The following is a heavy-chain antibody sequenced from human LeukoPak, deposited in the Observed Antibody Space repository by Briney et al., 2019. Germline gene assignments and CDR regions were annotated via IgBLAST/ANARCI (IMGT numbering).Heavy chain of an antibody. CDR3: ATGSGNAFDI. CDR1: GFTFSSYS. CDR2: ISSSSSYI. D-gene: IGHD3-10*01. Sequence: PGGSLRLSCAASGFTFSSYSMNWVRQAPGKGLEWVSSISSSSSYIYYADSVKGRFTISRDNAKDSLYLQMNSLRAEDTAVYYCATGSGNAFDIWGQGTMVTVSS. V-gene: IGHV3-21*01. J-gene: IGHJ3*02.